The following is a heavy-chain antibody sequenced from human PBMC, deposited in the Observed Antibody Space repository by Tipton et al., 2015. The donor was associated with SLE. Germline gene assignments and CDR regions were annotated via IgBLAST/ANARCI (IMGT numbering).Heavy chain of an antibody. J-gene: IGHJ4*02. D-gene: IGHD2-2*02. CDR3: ARGECSSSACYTRFYDY. CDR1: GGSFNGYS. CDR2: INDSGIT. Sequence: TLSLTCAVYGGSFNGYSWSWIRQPPGKGLEWIGEINDSGITDYKSSLKSRVTISLDTPKNQFSLKMTSVTAADTALYFCARGECSSSACYTRFYDYWSQGALVTVSS. V-gene: IGHV4-34*01.